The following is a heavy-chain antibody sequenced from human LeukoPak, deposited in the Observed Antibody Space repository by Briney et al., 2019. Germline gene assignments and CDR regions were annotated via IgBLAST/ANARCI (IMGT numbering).Heavy chain of an antibody. CDR1: GGSVSSGSYY. CDR2: IYYSGRT. CDR3: AREGVGMYYFDY. J-gene: IGHJ4*02. D-gene: IGHD2-15*01. Sequence: PSETLSLTCTVSGGSVSSGSYYWSWIRQPPGKGLEWIGYIYYSGRTNYNPSLKSPVTISVDTSKIQFSLKLSSVTAADTAVYYCAREGVGMYYFDYWGQGTLVTVSS. V-gene: IGHV4-61*01.